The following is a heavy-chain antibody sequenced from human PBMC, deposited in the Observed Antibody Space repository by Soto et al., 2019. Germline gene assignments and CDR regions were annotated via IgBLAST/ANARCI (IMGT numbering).Heavy chain of an antibody. CDR2: ISGSGGST. CDR1: GFTFSSYA. V-gene: IGHV3-23*01. J-gene: IGHJ6*02. CDR3: AKSPIVVVPAAIRYGMDV. Sequence: GSLRLSCAASGFTFSSYAMSWVRQAPGKGLEWVSAISGSGGSTYYADSVKGRFTISRDNSKNTLYLQMNSLRAEDTAVYYCAKSPIVVVPAAIRYGMDVWGQGTTVTVSS. D-gene: IGHD2-2*02.